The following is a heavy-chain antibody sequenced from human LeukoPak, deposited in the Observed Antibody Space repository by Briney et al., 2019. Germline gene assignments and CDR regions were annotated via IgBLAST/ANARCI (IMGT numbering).Heavy chain of an antibody. V-gene: IGHV1-2*02. J-gene: IGHJ4*02. D-gene: IGHD2-15*01. CDR3: ATEDKYCSGGNCGKF. CDR1: GYTFTNYY. Sequence: ASVKVSCKTSGYTFTNYYVHWVRQAPGQGLEWMGYIVPDTGGVDYDQRFQGRVAMTRDKSISTVYIELTSLKSDDTAVYYCATEDKYCSGGNCGKFWGQGTLVTVSS. CDR2: IVPDTGGV.